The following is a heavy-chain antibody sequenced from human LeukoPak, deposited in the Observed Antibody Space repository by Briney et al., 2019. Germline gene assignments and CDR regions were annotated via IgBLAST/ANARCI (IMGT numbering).Heavy chain of an antibody. CDR2: ISAYNGNT. J-gene: IGHJ3*02. Sequence: ASVKVSCKASGYTFTSYGISWVRQAPGQGLEWMGWISAYNGNTNYAQKLQGRVTMTTDTSTSTAYMELRSLRSDDTAVYYCARDVDTAMVTEPDAFDIWGQGTMVAVSS. D-gene: IGHD5-18*01. CDR1: GYTFTSYG. CDR3: ARDVDTAMVTEPDAFDI. V-gene: IGHV1-18*01.